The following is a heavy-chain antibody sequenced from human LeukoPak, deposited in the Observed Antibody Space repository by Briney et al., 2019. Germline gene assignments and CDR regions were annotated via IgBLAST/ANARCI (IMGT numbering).Heavy chain of an antibody. CDR2: IYYSGST. CDR1: GGSISSYY. Sequence: SETLSLTCTVSGGSISSYYWSWIRQPPGKGLEWIGYIYYSGSTNYNPSLKSRVTISVDTSKNQFSLKLSSVTAADTAVYYCARQRYSSGWSWDYWGQGTPVTVSS. D-gene: IGHD6-19*01. CDR3: ARQRYSSGWSWDY. V-gene: IGHV4-59*08. J-gene: IGHJ4*02.